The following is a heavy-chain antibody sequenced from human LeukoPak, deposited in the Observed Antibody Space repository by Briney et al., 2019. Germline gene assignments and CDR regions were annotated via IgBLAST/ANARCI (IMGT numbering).Heavy chain of an antibody. V-gene: IGHV6-1*01. D-gene: IGHD3-10*01. CDR3: ARGSITMVRGPIPHGNWFDP. Sequence: SQTLSLTCAISGDSVSSNSAAWNWIRQSPSRGLEWLGRTYYRSKWYNDYAVSVKSRITINPDTSKNQFSLQLNSVTPEDTAVYYCARGSITMVRGPIPHGNWFDPWGQGTLVTVSS. CDR2: TYYRSKWYN. J-gene: IGHJ5*02. CDR1: GDSVSSNSAA.